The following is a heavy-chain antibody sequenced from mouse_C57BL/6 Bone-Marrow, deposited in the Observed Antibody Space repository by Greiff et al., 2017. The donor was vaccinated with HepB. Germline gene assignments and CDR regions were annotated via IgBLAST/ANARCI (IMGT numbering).Heavy chain of an antibody. CDR1: GYTFTDYN. D-gene: IGHD1-1*01. J-gene: IGHJ1*03. Sequence: EVKLQESGPELVKPGASVKIPCKASGYTFTDYNMDWVKQSHGKSLEWIGDINPNHGGTIYNQKFKGKATLTVDKSSSTAYMELRSLTSEDTAVYYCARGRGGDYYGSREYFDVWGTGTTVTVSS. CDR2: INPNHGGT. CDR3: ARGRGGDYYGSREYFDV. V-gene: IGHV1-18*01.